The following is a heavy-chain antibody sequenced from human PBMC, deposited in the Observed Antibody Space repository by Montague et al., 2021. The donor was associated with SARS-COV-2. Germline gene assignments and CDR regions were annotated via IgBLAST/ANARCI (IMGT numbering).Heavy chain of an antibody. D-gene: IGHD3-22*01. J-gene: IGHJ6*02. Sequence: TLSLTCTASGGSVSSGSYYWSWIRQPAGTGLEWIGRIYTSGSSNYNPSLKSRVTISVDTSKNQFSLKVSSVTAADTAVYYCARERSADYYDGSGYHSYKYGMDVWGQGTTVTVSS. CDR3: ARERSADYYDGSGYHSYKYGMDV. CDR1: GGSVSSGSYY. CDR2: IYTSGSS. V-gene: IGHV4-61*02.